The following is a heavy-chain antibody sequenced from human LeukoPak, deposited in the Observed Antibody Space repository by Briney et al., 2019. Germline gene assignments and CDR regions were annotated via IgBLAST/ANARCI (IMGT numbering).Heavy chain of an antibody. CDR2: VSSSSSTI. CDR1: GFTVSSNY. J-gene: IGHJ4*02. D-gene: IGHD3-22*01. Sequence: GGSLRLSCAASGFTVSSNYMSWVRQAPGKGLEWVSYVSSSSSTIYYADSVKGRFTISRDNAKNSLYLQMNSLRAEDTAVYYCARGPQKNGHSSGYPGYFDYWGQGTLVTVSS. V-gene: IGHV3-48*04. CDR3: ARGPQKNGHSSGYPGYFDY.